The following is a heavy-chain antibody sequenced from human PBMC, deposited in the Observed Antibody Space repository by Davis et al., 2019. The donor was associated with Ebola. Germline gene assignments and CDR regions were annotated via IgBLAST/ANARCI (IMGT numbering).Heavy chain of an antibody. Sequence: SETLSLTCAVYGGSFSGYYWSWIRQPPGKGLEWIGEINNSGSTNYNPSLKSRVTISVDTSKNQFSLKLSSMTAADTAVYYCARAIGGRGGWFDPWGQGTLVTVSS. CDR1: GGSFSGYY. V-gene: IGHV4-34*01. CDR3: ARAIGGRGGWFDP. J-gene: IGHJ5*02. D-gene: IGHD3-16*01. CDR2: INNSGST.